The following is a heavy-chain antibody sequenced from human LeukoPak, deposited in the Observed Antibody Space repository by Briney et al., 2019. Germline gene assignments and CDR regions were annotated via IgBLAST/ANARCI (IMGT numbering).Heavy chain of an antibody. D-gene: IGHD1-26*01. J-gene: IGHJ4*02. Sequence: GGSLRLSCAASGFTFSSYAMGWVRQAPGKGLEWVGRIKAKAHGGTIEYAAPVKGRFTISRDDSKNTLYLQMNSLKTEDTAVYYCTTDGVGVEGATYDNWGQGTLVSVSS. CDR1: GFTFSSYA. CDR2: IKAKAHGGTI. V-gene: IGHV3-15*01. CDR3: TTDGVGVEGATYDN.